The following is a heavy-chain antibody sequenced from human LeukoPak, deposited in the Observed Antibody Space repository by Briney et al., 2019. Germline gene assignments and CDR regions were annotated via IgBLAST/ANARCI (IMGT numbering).Heavy chain of an antibody. J-gene: IGHJ4*02. CDR2: IWYDGSNK. CDR1: GFTFSSYE. CDR3: ARETTTLDY. D-gene: IGHD1-26*01. V-gene: IGHV3-33*08. Sequence: PGGSLRPSCAASGFTFSSYEMNWVRQAPGKGLEWVAVIWYDGSNKFYADSVKGRFTISRDNSKNTLYLQMNSLRAEDTAVYYCARETTTLDYWGQGTLVTVSS.